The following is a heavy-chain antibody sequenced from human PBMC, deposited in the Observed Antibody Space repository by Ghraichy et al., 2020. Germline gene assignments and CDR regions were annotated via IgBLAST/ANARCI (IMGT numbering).Heavy chain of an antibody. D-gene: IGHD3-10*01. J-gene: IGHJ4*02. V-gene: IGHV4-39*01. CDR2: MYYSGST. CDR1: GGSISSSSYY. CDR3: AKFVKRRLLWFGELPNY. Sequence: SETLSLTCTVSGGSISSSSYYWGWIRQPPGKGLEWIGSMYYSGSTYYNPSLKSRVTISVDTSKNQFSLKLRSVTATDTAVYYCAKFVKRRLLWFGELPNYWGQGTLVTVSS.